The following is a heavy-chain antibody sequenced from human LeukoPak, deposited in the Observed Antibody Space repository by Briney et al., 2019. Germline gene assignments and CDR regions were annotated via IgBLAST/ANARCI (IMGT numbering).Heavy chain of an antibody. CDR2: ISGSGGST. CDR3: AKVRYGDGYNAPVDY. Sequence: PGGSLRLSCAASGFTFSSYAMSWVRQAPGKGLEWVSAISGSGGSTYYADSVKGRFTISRDNSKNTLYLQMNSLRAEDTAVYYCAKVRYGDGYNAPVDYWGQGTLVTVSS. CDR1: GFTFSSYA. J-gene: IGHJ4*02. V-gene: IGHV3-23*01. D-gene: IGHD5-24*01.